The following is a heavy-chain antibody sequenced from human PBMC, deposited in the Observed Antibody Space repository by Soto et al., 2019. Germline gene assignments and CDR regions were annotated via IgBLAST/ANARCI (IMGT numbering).Heavy chain of an antibody. Sequence: SLKVSCKTSGYTLTNYFIHWLRQAPGQGPEWMGWITPKSGATNSAQKFQGRVTMTRDTSISTAYMDLSRLTSDDTAVYYCARDRYLDSSGGALDIWGQGTMVPGSS. V-gene: IGHV1-2*02. CDR1: GYTLTNYF. CDR2: ITPKSGAT. D-gene: IGHD3-22*01. CDR3: ARDRYLDSSGGALDI. J-gene: IGHJ3*02.